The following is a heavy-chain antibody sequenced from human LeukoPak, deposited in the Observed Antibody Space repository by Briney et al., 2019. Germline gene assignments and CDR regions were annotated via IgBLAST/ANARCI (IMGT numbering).Heavy chain of an antibody. J-gene: IGHJ4*02. D-gene: IGHD2-15*01. V-gene: IGHV3-11*06. CDR1: GFTFSDYY. Sequence: GGSLRLSCAASGFTFSDYYMSWIRQAPGKGLEWVSYISSSSSYIYYADSVKGRFTISRDNAKNSLYLQMNSLRAEDTAVYYCARDGLLEDIVVVVAATFDYWGQGTLVTVSS. CDR2: ISSSSSYI. CDR3: ARDGLLEDIVVVVAATFDY.